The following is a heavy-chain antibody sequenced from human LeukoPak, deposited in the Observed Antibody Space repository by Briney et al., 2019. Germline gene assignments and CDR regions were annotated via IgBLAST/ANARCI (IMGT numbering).Heavy chain of an antibody. J-gene: IGHJ4*02. CDR3: ARAQGAVDY. CDR1: GGSISSYY. CDR2: IYYSGST. V-gene: IGHV4-59*01. Sequence: PSETLSLTCTVSGGSISSYYWSWTRQPPGKGLEWIGYIYYSGSTSYNPSLKSRVTISVDTSKNQFSLKLSSVTAADTAVYYCARAQGAVDYWGQGTLVTVSS.